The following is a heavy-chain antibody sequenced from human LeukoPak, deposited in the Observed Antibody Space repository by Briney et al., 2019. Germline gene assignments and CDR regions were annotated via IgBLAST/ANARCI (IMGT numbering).Heavy chain of an antibody. J-gene: IGHJ4*02. CDR1: GFTFSSYA. Sequence: GGSLRLSCAASGFTFSSYAMSWVRQAPGKGLGWVSAISGSRGSTYYAHSVKGRFPISTDNSKNTRYSQMHSHIAEGTAVYYSAKAGGSYDYWGQGTLVTVSS. CDR3: AKAGGSYDY. V-gene: IGHV3-23*01. CDR2: ISGSRGST. D-gene: IGHD1-26*01.